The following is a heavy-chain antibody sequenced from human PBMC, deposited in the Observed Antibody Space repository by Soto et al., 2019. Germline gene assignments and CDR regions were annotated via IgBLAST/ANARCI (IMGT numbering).Heavy chain of an antibody. CDR2: IYPGDSET. Sequence: EVQLVQSGAEAKKPGESLKISCKGPGYSFTSYWIVWVRQMPGKGLEWMGIIYPGDSETRYSPSLQSQVTMSADKSTSTDNLQWGSQSDSSTDMYYRTSGAYSGVHLNRRNKAYYSMDIWGKGTTFRGSS. V-gene: IGHV5-51*01. CDR1: GYSFTSYW. CDR3: TSGAYSGVHLNRRNKAYYSMDI. D-gene: IGHD2-21*01. J-gene: IGHJ6*03.